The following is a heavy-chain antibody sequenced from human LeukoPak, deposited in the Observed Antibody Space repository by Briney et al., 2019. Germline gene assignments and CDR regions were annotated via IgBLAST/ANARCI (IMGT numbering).Heavy chain of an antibody. J-gene: IGHJ4*02. D-gene: IGHD2-15*01. Sequence: PSETLSLTCTVSGGSISSSSYYWGWIRQPPGKGLEWIGNIYYSGSTYYNPSLKSRVTISVDTSKNQFSLKLSSVTAADTAVYYCARGGSRIVVVVAARKPHYFDYWGQGTLVTVSS. V-gene: IGHV4-39*01. CDR1: GGSISSSSYY. CDR2: IYYSGST. CDR3: ARGGSRIVVVVAARKPHYFDY.